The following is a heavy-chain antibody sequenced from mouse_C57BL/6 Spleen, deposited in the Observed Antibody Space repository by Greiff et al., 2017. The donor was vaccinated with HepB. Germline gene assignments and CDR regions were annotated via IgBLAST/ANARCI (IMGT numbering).Heavy chain of an antibody. CDR3: ARERVYYGNAMDY. J-gene: IGHJ4*01. V-gene: IGHV5-16*01. CDR2: INYDGSST. Sequence: EVQLQESEGGLVQPGSSMKLSCTASGFTFSDYYMAWVRQVPEKGLEWVANINYDGSSTYYLDSLKSRFIISRDNAKNILYLQMSSLKSEDTATYYCARERVYYGNAMDYWGQGTSVTVSS. CDR1: GFTFSDYY. D-gene: IGHD1-1*01.